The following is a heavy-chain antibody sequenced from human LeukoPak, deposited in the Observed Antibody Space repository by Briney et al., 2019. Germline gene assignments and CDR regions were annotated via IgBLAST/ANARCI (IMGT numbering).Heavy chain of an antibody. V-gene: IGHV1-69*13. Sequence: ASVKVSCKASGGTFISYAISWVRQAPGQGLEWMGGIIPIFGTANYAQKFQGRVTITADESTSTAYMELSSLRSEDTAVYYCARDLRGASAFDYWGQGTLVTVSS. CDR2: IIPIFGTA. CDR1: GGTFISYA. J-gene: IGHJ4*02. D-gene: IGHD1-26*01. CDR3: ARDLRGASAFDY.